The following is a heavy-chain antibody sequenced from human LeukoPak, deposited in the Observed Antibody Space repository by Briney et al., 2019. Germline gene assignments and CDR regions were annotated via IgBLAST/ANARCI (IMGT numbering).Heavy chain of an antibody. J-gene: IGHJ3*02. V-gene: IGHV1-8*03. CDR2: MNPDSGNT. CDR1: AYSLSTYD. CDR3: ARRLGLRWDLQAFDI. D-gene: IGHD4-23*01. Sequence: ASVKVSCKASAYSLSTYDINWVRQATGQGLEWMGWMNPDSGNTGYAQKFQGRVTITRNTSISTAYMELSSLKSDDTAVYYCARRLGLRWDLQAFDIWGQGTMVTVSS.